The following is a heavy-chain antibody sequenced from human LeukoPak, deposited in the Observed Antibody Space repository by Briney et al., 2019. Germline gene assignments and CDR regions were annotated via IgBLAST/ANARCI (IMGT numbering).Heavy chain of an antibody. D-gene: IGHD2-15*01. J-gene: IGHJ4*02. CDR3: ARDRGSGPLDFDY. V-gene: IGHV3-30-3*01. CDR1: GFTFSSYA. Sequence: GGSLRLSCAASGFTFSSYAMHWVRQAPGKGLQWVAVISYDGSNKYYADSVKGRFTISGDNSKNTLYLQMNSLRAEDTAVYYCARDRGSGPLDFDYWGQGTLVTVSS. CDR2: ISYDGSNK.